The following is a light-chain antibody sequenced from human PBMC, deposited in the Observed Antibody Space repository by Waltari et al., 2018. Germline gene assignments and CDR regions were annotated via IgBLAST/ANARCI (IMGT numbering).Light chain of an antibody. CDR2: DAF. J-gene: IGKJ1*01. Sequence: IEMTQSPPTLSVSPGERATPSCRASQNVGTKLAWYQQKPGLAPRLLIYDAFTRATGIPARFSGSGSATEFTLTISSLQSEDLALYHCLQYHYWPPWTFGQGTKVEVK. V-gene: IGKV3-15*01. CDR3: LQYHYWPPWT. CDR1: QNVGTK.